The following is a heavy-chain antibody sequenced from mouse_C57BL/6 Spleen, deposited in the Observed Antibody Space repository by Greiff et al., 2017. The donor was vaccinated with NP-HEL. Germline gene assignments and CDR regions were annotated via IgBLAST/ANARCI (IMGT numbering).Heavy chain of an antibody. Sequence: QVQLQQPGAELVRPGTSVKLSCKASGYTFTSYWMHWVKQRPGQGLEWIGVIDPSDSYTNYNQKFKGKATLTVDTSSSTAYMQLSSLTSEDSAVYYCARWRITTDFDYWGQGTTLTVSS. CDR2: IDPSDSYT. V-gene: IGHV1-59*01. CDR1: GYTFTSYW. J-gene: IGHJ2*01. D-gene: IGHD1-1*01. CDR3: ARWRITTDFDY.